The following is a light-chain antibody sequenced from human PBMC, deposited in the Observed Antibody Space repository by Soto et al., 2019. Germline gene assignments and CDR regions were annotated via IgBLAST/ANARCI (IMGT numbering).Light chain of an antibody. V-gene: IGLV1-51*02. J-gene: IGLJ3*02. CDR1: TSKIGKYY. CDR3: GTWDDSLSAGV. CDR2: ESD. Sequence: QSVLTQPPSVSAAPGQKVTISYSGSTSKIGKYYVSWYQQLPGTAPKLLIYESDKRPSGIPDRFSGSKSGTSATLGITGLQTGDEAEYYCGTWDDSLSAGVLGGGTKLTVL.